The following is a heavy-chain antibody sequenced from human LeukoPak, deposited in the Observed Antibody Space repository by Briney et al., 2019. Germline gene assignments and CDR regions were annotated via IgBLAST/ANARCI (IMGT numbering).Heavy chain of an antibody. CDR1: GGSFSGYY. CDR2: INHSGST. Sequence: SETPSLTCAVYGGSFSGYYWSWIRQPPGKGLEWIGEINHSGSTNYNPSLKSRVTISVDTSKNQFSLKLSSVTAADTAVYYCARGPAAASPFWGQGTLVTVSS. D-gene: IGHD6-13*01. J-gene: IGHJ4*02. V-gene: IGHV4-34*01. CDR3: ARGPAAASPF.